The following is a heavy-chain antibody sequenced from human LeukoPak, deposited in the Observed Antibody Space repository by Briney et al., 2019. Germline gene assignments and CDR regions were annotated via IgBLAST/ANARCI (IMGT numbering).Heavy chain of an antibody. CDR2: ISSSGSTI. D-gene: IGHD4-17*01. CDR1: GFTFSTYP. Sequence: PGGSLRLSCAAPGFTFSTYPMHWVRQAPGKGLEWVSYISSSGSTIYYADSVKGRFTISRDNAKNSLYLQMNSLRAEDTAVYYCARGTYGDRGGLYYYYYMDVWGKGTTVTVSS. CDR3: ARGTYGDRGGLYYYYYMDV. V-gene: IGHV3-48*04. J-gene: IGHJ6*03.